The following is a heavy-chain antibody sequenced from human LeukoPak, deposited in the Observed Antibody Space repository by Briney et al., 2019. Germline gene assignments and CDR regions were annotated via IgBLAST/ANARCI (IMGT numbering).Heavy chain of an antibody. CDR2: INPNSGGT. Sequence: ASVKVSCKASGYTFTGYYMHWVRQAPGQGLEWMGWINPNSGGTNYAQKFQGRVTMTRDTSISTAYMELSRLRSDDTAVYYCARGPLVVVPAAILDYWGQGTLVTVSS. V-gene: IGHV1-2*02. D-gene: IGHD2-2*01. CDR3: ARGPLVVVPAAILDY. CDR1: GYTFTGYY. J-gene: IGHJ4*02.